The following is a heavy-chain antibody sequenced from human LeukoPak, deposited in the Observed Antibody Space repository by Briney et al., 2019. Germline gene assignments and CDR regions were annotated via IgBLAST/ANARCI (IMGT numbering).Heavy chain of an antibody. CDR2: ISAYNGNT. Sequence: ASVKVSCKASGYTFTSYGISWVRQAPGQGLEWMGWISAYNGNTNYAQKLQGRVTMTTDTSTGTAYMELRSLRSDDTAVYYCARYSGSPAYYYYGMDVWGQGTTVTVSS. V-gene: IGHV1-18*01. J-gene: IGHJ6*02. D-gene: IGHD1-26*01. CDR1: GYTFTSYG. CDR3: ARYSGSPAYYYYGMDV.